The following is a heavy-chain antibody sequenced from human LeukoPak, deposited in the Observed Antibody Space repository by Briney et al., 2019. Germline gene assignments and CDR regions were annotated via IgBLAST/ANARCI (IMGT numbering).Heavy chain of an antibody. CDR3: ARGVDCGGDCSLGYYYYMDV. D-gene: IGHD2-21*02. CDR1: GYTFTSYD. CDR2: MNPNSGNT. V-gene: IGHV1-8*01. J-gene: IGHJ6*03. Sequence: KSGASVKVSCKASGYTFTSYDINWVRQATGQGLEWMGWMNPNSGNTGYAQKFQGRVTMTRNTSISTAYMELSSLRSEDTAVYYCARGVDCGGDCSLGYYYYMDVWGKGTTVTVSS.